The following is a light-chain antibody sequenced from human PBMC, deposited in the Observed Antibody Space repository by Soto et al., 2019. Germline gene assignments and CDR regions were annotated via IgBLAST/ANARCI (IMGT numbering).Light chain of an antibody. CDR2: GTS. CDR1: QSVSSN. CDR3: QQYINWPT. Sequence: EIVLTQSPGTLSLSPGERATLSCRASQSVSSNLAWYQQKRGQAPRLLIYGTSSRASGIPARFSGSGSESEFTLTISSLQSEDFAVYYCQQYINWPTFGGGTKVDI. J-gene: IGKJ4*01. V-gene: IGKV3-15*01.